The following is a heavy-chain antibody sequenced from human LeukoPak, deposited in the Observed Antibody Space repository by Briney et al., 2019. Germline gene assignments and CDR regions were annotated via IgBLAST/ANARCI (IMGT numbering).Heavy chain of an antibody. CDR1: GGSFSGYY. CDR3: ARAYDITYDY. V-gene: IGHV4-34*01. Sequence: SETLSLTCAVYGGSFSGYYWSWIRQPPGKGLEWIGEINHSGSTNYNPSLKSRVTISVDTSKNQFSLKLGSVTAADTAVYYCARAYDITYDYWGQGTLVTVSS. CDR2: INHSGST. D-gene: IGHD3-9*01. J-gene: IGHJ4*02.